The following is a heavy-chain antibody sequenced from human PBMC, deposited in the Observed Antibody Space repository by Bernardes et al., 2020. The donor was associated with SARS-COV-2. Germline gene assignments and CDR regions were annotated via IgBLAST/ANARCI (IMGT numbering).Heavy chain of an antibody. CDR1: GGSISSSSYY. Sequence: SETLSLICTVSGGSISSSSYYWGWIRQPPGKGLEWIGSIYYSGSTYYNPSLKSRVTISVDTSKNQFSLKLSSVTAADTAVYYCAREGSSEIDYWGQGTLVTVSS. V-gene: IGHV4-39*07. CDR2: IYYSGST. D-gene: IGHD1-26*01. CDR3: AREGSSEIDY. J-gene: IGHJ4*02.